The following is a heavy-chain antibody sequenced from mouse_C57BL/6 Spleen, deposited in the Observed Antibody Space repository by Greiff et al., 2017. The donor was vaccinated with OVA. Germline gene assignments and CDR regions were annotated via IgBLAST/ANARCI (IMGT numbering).Heavy chain of an antibody. CDR3: ARSNWDYLDY. J-gene: IGHJ2*01. V-gene: IGHV1-18*01. D-gene: IGHD4-1*02. Sequence: EVQLQQSGPELVKPGASVKIPCKASGYTFTDYYMDWVKQSHGKSLEWIGDINPNNGGTIYNQKFKGEATLTVDKSSSTAYMELRSLTSDDTAVYYCARSNWDYLDYWGQGTTLTVSS. CDR1: GYTFTDYY. CDR2: INPNNGGT.